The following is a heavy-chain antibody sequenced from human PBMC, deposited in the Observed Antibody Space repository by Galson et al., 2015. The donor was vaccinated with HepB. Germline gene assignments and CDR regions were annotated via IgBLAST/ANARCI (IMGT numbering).Heavy chain of an antibody. CDR2: ISGNSGKT. J-gene: IGHJ4*02. D-gene: IGHD3-10*01. Sequence: SVKVSCKASGYTFSIYGISWVRQAPGQGLEWMGWISGNSGKTQYAQKLQGRVTITTDTSTSTVYMELRSLKSDDTAVYYCVRDSNYGLGSGYFDYWGQGALVTVSS. CDR3: VRDSNYGLGSGYFDY. V-gene: IGHV1-18*01. CDR1: GYTFSIYG.